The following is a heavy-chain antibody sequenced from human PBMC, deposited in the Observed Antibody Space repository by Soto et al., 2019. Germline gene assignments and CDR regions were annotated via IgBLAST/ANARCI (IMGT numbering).Heavy chain of an antibody. Sequence: GSLRLSCAASGFTFSSYAMSWVRQAPGKGLEWVSAISGSGGSTYYADSVKGRFTISRDKSKNQFSLKLSSVTAADTAVYYCARMLISILGYYYYGMDVWGQGTTVTVSS. CDR2: ISGSGGST. V-gene: IGHV3-23*01. D-gene: IGHD2-21*01. CDR3: ARMLISILGYYYYGMDV. J-gene: IGHJ6*02. CDR1: GFTFSSYA.